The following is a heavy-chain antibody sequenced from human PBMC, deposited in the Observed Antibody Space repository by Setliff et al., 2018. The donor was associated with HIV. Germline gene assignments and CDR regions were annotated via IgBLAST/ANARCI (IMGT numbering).Heavy chain of an antibody. CDR3: ARVNSRNWFDP. CDR1: GGSILTGGYY. CDR2: IYYSGST. J-gene: IGHJ5*02. Sequence: PSETMSLTCSVSGGSILTGGYYWSWIRQHPGRGLEWIGYIYYSGSTTYNPSLKSRVTISVDKSKNQFSLKLSSVTAADTAVYYCARVNSRNWFDPWGQGTLVTVSS. V-gene: IGHV4-31*03. D-gene: IGHD6-13*01.